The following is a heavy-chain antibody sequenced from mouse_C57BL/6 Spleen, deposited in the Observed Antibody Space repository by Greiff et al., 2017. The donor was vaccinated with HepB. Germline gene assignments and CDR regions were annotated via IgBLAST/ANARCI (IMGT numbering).Heavy chain of an antibody. V-gene: IGHV5-17*01. CDR3: ARDCDYGPDWYFDV. CDR2: ISSGSSTI. CDR1: GFTFSDYG. D-gene: IGHD1-1*01. Sequence: EVQRVESGGGLVKPGGSLKLSCAASGFTFSDYGMHWVRQAPEKGLEWVAYISSGSSTIYYADTVKGRFTISRDNAKNTLFLQMTSLRSEDTAMYYCARDCDYGPDWYFDVWGTGTTVTVSS. J-gene: IGHJ1*03.